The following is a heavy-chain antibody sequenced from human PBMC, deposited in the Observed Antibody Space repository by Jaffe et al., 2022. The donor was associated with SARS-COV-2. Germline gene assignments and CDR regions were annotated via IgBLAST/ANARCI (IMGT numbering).Heavy chain of an antibody. D-gene: IGHD1-1*01. Sequence: EVQLVESGGGLVQPGGSLRLSCAASGFTFITSWMTWVRQAPGKGLEWVANIKHDGSATYYVESVKGRFTISRDNAKNSLYLQMNSLRVEDTAIYYCVRVAWSVGDCWGQGTLVTVSS. CDR3: VRVAWSVGDC. J-gene: IGHJ4*02. CDR2: IKHDGSAT. CDR1: GFTFITSW. V-gene: IGHV3-7*03.